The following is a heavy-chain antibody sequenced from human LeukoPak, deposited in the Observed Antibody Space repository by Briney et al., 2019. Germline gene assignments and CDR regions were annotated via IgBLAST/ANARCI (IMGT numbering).Heavy chain of an antibody. J-gene: IGHJ4*02. V-gene: IGHV1-69*04. CDR2: IIPILGIA. Sequence: ASVKVSCKASGGTFSSYAISWVRQAPGQGLEWMGRIIPILGIANYAQKFQGRVTITADKSTSTAYMELSSLRSEDTAVYYCARDSSGWPPYFDHWGQGTLVTVSS. CDR1: GGTFSSYA. D-gene: IGHD6-19*01. CDR3: ARDSSGWPPYFDH.